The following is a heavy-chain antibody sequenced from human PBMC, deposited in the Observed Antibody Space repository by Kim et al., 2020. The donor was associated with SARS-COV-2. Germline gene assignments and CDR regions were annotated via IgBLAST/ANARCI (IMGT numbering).Heavy chain of an antibody. D-gene: IGHD1-26*01. CDR3: AKGRDVVGPTGGWGDYGMDV. J-gene: IGHJ6*02. CDR2: ISAYNGNL. Sequence: ASVKVSCRASGYTFTTYGISWVRQAPGQGLEWMGWISAYNGNLNYAQKLQGRLTMTTDTSTTTAYMELRSLRSDDTAVYYCAKGRDVVGPTGGWGDYGMDVWGQGTTVTVSS. V-gene: IGHV1-18*04. CDR1: GYTFTTYG.